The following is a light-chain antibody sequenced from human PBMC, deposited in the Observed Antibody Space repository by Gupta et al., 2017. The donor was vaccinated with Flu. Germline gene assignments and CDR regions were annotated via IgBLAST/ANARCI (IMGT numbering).Light chain of an antibody. Sequence: QSALTQPASMSASPGQSITISCTGASSNIGTYGFVSWYQHRPGTAPKLIMYEVRNRPSGVSSRFSGSRSGNPASLTIYGLQAEDEAEYYCTSYISGRTPVLFGGGTKLTVL. V-gene: IGLV2-14*01. CDR3: TSYISGRTPVL. CDR2: EVR. CDR1: SSNIGTYGF. J-gene: IGLJ2*01.